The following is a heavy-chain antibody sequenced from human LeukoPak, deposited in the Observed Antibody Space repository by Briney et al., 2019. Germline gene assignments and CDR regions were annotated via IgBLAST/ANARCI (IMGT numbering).Heavy chain of an antibody. CDR1: GFTFSDYY. J-gene: IGHJ6*02. CDR2: ISSSGSTI. CDR3: ARYCSSTSCYGASYYGMDV. D-gene: IGHD2-2*01. Sequence: GGSLRLSCAASGFTFSDYYMSWIRQAPGKGLEWVSYISSSGSTIYYADSVKGRFTISRDNAKNSLYLQMNSLRAEDTAVYYCARYCSSTSCYGASYYGMDVWGQGTTVTVPS. V-gene: IGHV3-11*01.